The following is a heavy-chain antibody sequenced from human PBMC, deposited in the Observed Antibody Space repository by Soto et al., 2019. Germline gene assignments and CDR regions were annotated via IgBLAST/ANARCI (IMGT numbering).Heavy chain of an antibody. Sequence: QVQLQQWGAGPLRPLETLSLTCGVSGGSFSGYYWAWIRQSPGKGLAWIGEINDRGSINYNTSLKSRVSISVDTSKNHYSLNLRSVTAADTAVYYCARESHDILTGPPWVWYFDLWGRGTLVTVSS. CDR2: INDRGSI. CDR1: GGSFSGYY. D-gene: IGHD3-9*01. J-gene: IGHJ2*01. CDR3: ARESHDILTGPPWVWYFDL. V-gene: IGHV4-34*01.